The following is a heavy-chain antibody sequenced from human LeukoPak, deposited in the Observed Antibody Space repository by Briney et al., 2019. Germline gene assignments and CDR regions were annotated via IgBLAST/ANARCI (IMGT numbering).Heavy chain of an antibody. J-gene: IGHJ4*02. Sequence: PGGSLRLSCAASGFTFSRYAMSWVRQAPGKRLEWVSAISGSDPGTYHANSVKGRFTISRDNSRNTLYLQMNNLRVEDTAVYYCTRSVTTVATYLDCWGQGTLVTVSS. CDR1: GFTFSRYA. V-gene: IGHV3-23*01. D-gene: IGHD4-11*01. CDR3: TRSVTTVATYLDC. CDR2: ISGSDPGT.